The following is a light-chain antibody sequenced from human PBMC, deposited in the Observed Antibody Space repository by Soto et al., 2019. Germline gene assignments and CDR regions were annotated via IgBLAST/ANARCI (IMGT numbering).Light chain of an antibody. J-gene: IGKJ2*01. CDR2: GAS. V-gene: IGKV3-20*01. CDR3: QQYGSSPHT. Sequence: EIVLTQSPGTLSLSPGERATLSCRASQSVSSSYLAWYQQKPGQAPRLLIYGASSRATGIPDRFSGSGSGTDFTLTISILEPEDVAVYYCQQYGSSPHTFGQGTKLEIK. CDR1: QSVSSSY.